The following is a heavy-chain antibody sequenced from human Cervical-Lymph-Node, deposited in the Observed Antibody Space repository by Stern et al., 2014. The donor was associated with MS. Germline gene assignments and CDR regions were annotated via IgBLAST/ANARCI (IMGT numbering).Heavy chain of an antibody. J-gene: IGHJ4*02. V-gene: IGHV5-51*01. D-gene: IGHD6-25*01. Sequence: VQLVQSGAEFKRPGESLQISCLVSGYRFTSYCLPWVRHTPRKGLEWIGIIYPDDSDTTYSPSFPGQVNISSANSIATVFLYCESLKASDWGVYYCARQYGAASSRLEYWGQGTQVTVSS. CDR1: GYRFTSYC. CDR2: IYPDDSDT. CDR3: ARQYGAASSRLEY.